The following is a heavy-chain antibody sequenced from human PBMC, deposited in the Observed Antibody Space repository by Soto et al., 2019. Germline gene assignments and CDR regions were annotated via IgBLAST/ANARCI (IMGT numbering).Heavy chain of an antibody. CDR3: ARRSSGWYFEY. J-gene: IGHJ4*02. Sequence: EVQLLESGGGLVQPGGSLRLSCAASGFTFSSYAMNWVRQAPGKGLEWVSVISGSGGSTYYADSVKGRFTISRDNSKHTMYLQMNSLRAVDTAVYYCARRSSGWYFEYWGQGTVVTVSS. CDR1: GFTFSSYA. V-gene: IGHV3-23*01. D-gene: IGHD6-19*01. CDR2: ISGSGGST.